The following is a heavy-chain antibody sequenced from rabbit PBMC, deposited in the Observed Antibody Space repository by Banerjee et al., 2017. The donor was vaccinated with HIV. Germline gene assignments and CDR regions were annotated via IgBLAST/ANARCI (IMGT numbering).Heavy chain of an antibody. J-gene: IGHJ4*01. CDR2: IYAGGSGST. CDR1: GFSFSSSYW. V-gene: IGHV1S40*01. CDR3: AGMVSAYSYYTDGTSSSGGDIPGNL. D-gene: IGHD1-1*01. Sequence: QSLEESGGDLVKPGASLIITCTASGFSFSSSYWICWVRQAPGKGLEWIACIYAGGSGSTYYASWAKGRFTISKTSSTTVTLQMTSLTAADTATYFCAGMVSAYSYYTDGTSSSGGDIPGNLWGPGTLVTVS.